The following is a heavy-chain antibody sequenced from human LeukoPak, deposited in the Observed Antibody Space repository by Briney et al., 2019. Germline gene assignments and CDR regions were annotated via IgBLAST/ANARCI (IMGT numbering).Heavy chain of an antibody. CDR3: LRGDRRDY. CDR1: GFIFNSYG. CDR2: IDSSGGYM. Sequence: GGSLRLSCAASGFIFNSYGMHWVRQAPGKGLEWVSSIDSSGGYMFYADSVKGRFIISRDNAKDSLYLQMNSLRVEDTAVYYCLRGDRRDYWGQGTLVTVSS. J-gene: IGHJ4*02. V-gene: IGHV3-21*06.